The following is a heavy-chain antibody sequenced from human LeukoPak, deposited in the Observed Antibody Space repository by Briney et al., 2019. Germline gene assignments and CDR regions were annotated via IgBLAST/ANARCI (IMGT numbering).Heavy chain of an antibody. CDR3: ARESLTGDFDY. Sequence: GGSLRLSCAASGFTLSSYSMNWVRQAPGKGLEWVSYISSSSSTIYYADSVKGRFTISRDNAKNSLYLQMNSLRAEDTAVYYCARESLTGDFDYWGQGTLVTVSS. V-gene: IGHV3-48*01. J-gene: IGHJ4*02. CDR2: ISSSSSTI. D-gene: IGHD7-27*01. CDR1: GFTLSSYS.